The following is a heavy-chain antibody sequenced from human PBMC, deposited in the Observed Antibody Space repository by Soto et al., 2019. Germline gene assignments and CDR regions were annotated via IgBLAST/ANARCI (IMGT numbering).Heavy chain of an antibody. CDR1: GFTFGSYA. CDR3: AKDVSDLYYFAF. Sequence: GGSLRLSCAASGFTFGSYAMHWVRQAPGKGLEWVSGISYDGSNKYYADSVKGRFTISRDNAKNSLYLQMNSLRAEDTALYYCAKDVSDLYYFAFRGQGSLVTVSS. CDR2: ISYDGSNK. V-gene: IGHV3-30-3*01. D-gene: IGHD2-21*02. J-gene: IGHJ4*02.